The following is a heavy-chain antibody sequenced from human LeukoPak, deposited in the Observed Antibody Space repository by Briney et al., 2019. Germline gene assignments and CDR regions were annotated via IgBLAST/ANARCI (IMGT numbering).Heavy chain of an antibody. CDR3: ARLPDFWSGYWSYPI. V-gene: IGHV4-39*01. J-gene: IGHJ3*02. D-gene: IGHD3-3*01. CDR2: IYYSGST. CDR1: GGSISSSSYY. Sequence: PSETLSLTCTVSGGSISSSSYYWGWIRQPPGKGLEWIGSIYYSGSTYYNPSLKSRVTISVDTSKNQFSLKLSSVTAADTAVYYRARLPDFWSGYWSYPIWGQGTMVTVSS.